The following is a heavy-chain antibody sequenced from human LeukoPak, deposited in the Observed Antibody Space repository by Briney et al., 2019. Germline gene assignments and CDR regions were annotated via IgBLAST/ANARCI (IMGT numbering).Heavy chain of an antibody. Sequence: ASETLSLTCTVSGGSISSSSYYWGWIRQPPGKGLEWIGSIYYSGSTYYNPSLKSRVTISVDTSKNQFSLKLSSVTAADTAVYYCARAYSIAVAGTWFDPWGQGTLVTVSS. CDR2: IYYSGST. CDR1: GGSISSSSYY. V-gene: IGHV4-39*07. CDR3: ARAYSIAVAGTWFDP. D-gene: IGHD6-19*01. J-gene: IGHJ5*02.